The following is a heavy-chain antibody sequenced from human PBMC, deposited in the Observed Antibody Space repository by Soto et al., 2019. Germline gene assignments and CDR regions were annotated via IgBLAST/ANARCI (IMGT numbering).Heavy chain of an antibody. CDR3: ARDVTTFTPFDY. CDR2: TCYGGRNK. D-gene: IGHD4-4*01. J-gene: IGHJ4*02. Sequence: GGSLRLACAASGFTFSSYAMHWVRQAPGKGLEWVAVTCYGGRNKNYADSVKGRFTISRDNAKNSLYLQMNSLRAEDTAVYYCARDVTTFTPFDYWGQGTLVTVSS. V-gene: IGHV3-30*07. CDR1: GFTFSSYA.